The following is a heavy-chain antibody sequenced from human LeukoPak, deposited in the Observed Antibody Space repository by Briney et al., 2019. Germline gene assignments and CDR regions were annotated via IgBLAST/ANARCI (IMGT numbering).Heavy chain of an antibody. CDR2: INPSGGST. CDR1: GYTFTSYY. D-gene: IGHD3-3*02. V-gene: IGHV1-46*01. J-gene: IGHJ4*02. Sequence: ASVKVSCKASGYTFTSYYMHWVRQAPGQGLEWMGIINPSGGSTSYAQKFQGRVTMTRDTFTSTVYMELSSLKTEDTAVYYCTTFLGSSWGQGTLVTVSS. CDR3: TTFLGSS.